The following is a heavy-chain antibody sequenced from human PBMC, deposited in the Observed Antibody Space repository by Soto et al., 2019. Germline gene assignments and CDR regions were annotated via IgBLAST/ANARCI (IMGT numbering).Heavy chain of an antibody. D-gene: IGHD3-22*01. J-gene: IGHJ5*02. CDR3: ARDYYDSSGYYNNWFDP. CDR2: ISSSGSTI. Sequence: GGSLRLSCAASGFTFSSYEMNWVRQAPGKGLEWVSYISSSGSTIYYADSVKGRFTISRDNAKNSLYLQMNSLRAEDTAVYYCARDYYDSSGYYNNWFDPWRQGTLVTVSS. CDR1: GFTFSSYE. V-gene: IGHV3-48*03.